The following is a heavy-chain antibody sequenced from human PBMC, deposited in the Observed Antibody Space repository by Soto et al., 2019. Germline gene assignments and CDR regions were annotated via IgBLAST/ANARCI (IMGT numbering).Heavy chain of an antibody. V-gene: IGHV1-2*02. J-gene: IGHJ6*02. CDR3: ANLRVTGRYGMDV. Sequence: GASVKVSCKASGYTFTSYGISWVRQAPGQGLEWMGWINPNSGGTNYAQKFQGRVTMTRDTSISTAYMELSRLRSDDTAVYYCANLRVTGRYGMDVWGQGTTVTVSS. CDR2: INPNSGGT. CDR1: GYTFTSYG. D-gene: IGHD2-8*02.